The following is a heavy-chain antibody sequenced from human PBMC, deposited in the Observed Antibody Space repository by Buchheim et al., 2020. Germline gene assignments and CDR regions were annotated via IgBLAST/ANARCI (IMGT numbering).Heavy chain of an antibody. D-gene: IGHD3-16*02. CDR3: ARQGRDYVWGSYRSLTGKQSYGMDV. V-gene: IGHV1-46*01. J-gene: IGHJ6*02. Sequence: QVQLVQSGAEVKKPGASVKVSCKASGYTFTSYYMHWVRQAPGQGLEWMGIINPSGGSTSYAQKFQGRVTMTRDTSTSTVYMELSSLRSEDTAVYYCARQGRDYVWGSYRSLTGKQSYGMDVWGQGTT. CDR1: GYTFTSYY. CDR2: INPSGGST.